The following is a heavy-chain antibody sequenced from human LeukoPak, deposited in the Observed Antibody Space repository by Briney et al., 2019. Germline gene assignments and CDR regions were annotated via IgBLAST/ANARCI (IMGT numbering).Heavy chain of an antibody. CDR2: IRSTANGYAT. J-gene: IGHJ4*02. Sequence: GGSLRLSCAASGFTFSGSALHWVRQASGKGLEWVGCIRSTANGYATAYAASVKGRFTISGDDSKNTAYLQMDSLKTEDTAVYYCTGNYYGSGSYADFDYWGQGTLVTVSS. V-gene: IGHV3-73*01. D-gene: IGHD3-10*01. CDR3: TGNYYGSGSYADFDY. CDR1: GFTFSGSA.